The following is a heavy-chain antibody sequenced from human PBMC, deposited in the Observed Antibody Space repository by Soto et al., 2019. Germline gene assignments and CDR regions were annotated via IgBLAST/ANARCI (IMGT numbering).Heavy chain of an antibody. D-gene: IGHD3-9*01. V-gene: IGHV4-59*08. Sequence: TSETLSLTCTVSGGSISGFYWSWIRQPPGMGLEWIGYIYYSGSTNYNPSLKSRVTISVDTSKNQFSLRLSSVTAADTAVYYCARHYIFFDWFRPLDYWGQGPLVTVSS. CDR2: IYYSGST. CDR1: GGSISGFY. J-gene: IGHJ4*02. CDR3: ARHYIFFDWFRPLDY.